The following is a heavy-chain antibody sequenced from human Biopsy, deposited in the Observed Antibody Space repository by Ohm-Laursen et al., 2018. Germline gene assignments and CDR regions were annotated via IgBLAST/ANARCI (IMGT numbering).Heavy chain of an antibody. CDR1: GFTFCDYY. Sequence: SLRLSCAASGFTFCDYYMSWIRQAPGRGLEWVSHISGIGDTTYYADSVKGRFTISRDNSKNSLYLQMNSLRAEDTAVYYCARDLTWGSYFDSWGQGSLVTVSS. CDR3: ARDLTWGSYFDS. CDR2: ISGIGDTT. J-gene: IGHJ4*02. D-gene: IGHD3-16*01. V-gene: IGHV3-11*01.